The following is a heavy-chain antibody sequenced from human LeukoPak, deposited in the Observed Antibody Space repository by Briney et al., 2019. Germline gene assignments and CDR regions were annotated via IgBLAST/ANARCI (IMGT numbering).Heavy chain of an antibody. CDR2: IIPIFGTA. D-gene: IGHD4-17*01. Sequence: ASVKVSCKASGGTFSSYAISWVRQAPGQGLEWMGGIIPIFGTANYAHKFQGRVTITTDESTSTAYMELSSLRSEDTAVYYCATGETVGWYFDLWGRGTLVTVSS. CDR1: GGTFSSYA. J-gene: IGHJ2*01. CDR3: ATGETVGWYFDL. V-gene: IGHV1-69*05.